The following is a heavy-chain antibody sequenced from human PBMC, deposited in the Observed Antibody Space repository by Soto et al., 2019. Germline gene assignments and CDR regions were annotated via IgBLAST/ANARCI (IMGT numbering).Heavy chain of an antibody. D-gene: IGHD3-10*01. CDR3: TRLAYYYGSKRQGPYYFDY. CDR1: GYSFTSYW. CDR2: IYPGDSDT. Sequence: PGESLKISCKGSGYSFTSYWIGWVRQMPGKGLEWMGIIYPGDSDTRYSPSFQGQVTISADKSISTAYLQWSSLKASDTAMYYCTRLAYYYGSKRQGPYYFDYWGQGTLVTVSS. V-gene: IGHV5-51*01. J-gene: IGHJ4*02.